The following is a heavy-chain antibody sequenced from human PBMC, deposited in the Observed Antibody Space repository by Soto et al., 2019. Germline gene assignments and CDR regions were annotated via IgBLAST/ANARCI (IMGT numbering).Heavy chain of an antibody. J-gene: IGHJ4*02. D-gene: IGHD2-15*01. CDR1: GYSFTSYW. CDR2: IYPGDSDT. V-gene: IGHV5-51*01. CDR3: ASGLRYCSGGSCFQGRRRDVFDY. Sequence: PGEALKISCKGSGYSFTSYWIGWVRQMPGKGLEWMGIIYPGDSDTRYSPSFQGQVTISADKSISTAYLQWSSLKASDTAMYYCASGLRYCSGGSCFQGRRRDVFDYWGQGTLVTVSS.